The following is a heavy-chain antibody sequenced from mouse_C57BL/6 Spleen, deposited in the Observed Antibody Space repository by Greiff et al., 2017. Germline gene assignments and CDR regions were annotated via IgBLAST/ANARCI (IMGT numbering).Heavy chain of an antibody. CDR3: ARHRKDFYYYGSSPYWYFDV. CDR2: ISGGGGNT. J-gene: IGHJ1*03. Sequence: EVKLEESGGGLVKPGGSLKLSCAASGFTFSSYTMSWVRQTPEKRLEWVATISGGGGNTYYPDSVKGRFTISRDNAKNTLYLQMSSLRSEDTALYYCARHRKDFYYYGSSPYWYFDVWGTGTTVTVSS. D-gene: IGHD1-1*01. CDR1: GFTFSSYT. V-gene: IGHV5-9*01.